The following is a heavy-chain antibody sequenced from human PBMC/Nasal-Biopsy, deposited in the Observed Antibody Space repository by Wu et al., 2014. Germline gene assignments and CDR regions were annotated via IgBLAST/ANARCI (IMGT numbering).Heavy chain of an antibody. CDR3: ARTTPPDYTYSMDV. CDR2: IDWDDTK. V-gene: IGHV2-70*04. CDR1: GFSLTTPGMR. J-gene: IGHJ6*01. Sequence: TVTCTFSGFSLTTPGMRVSWIRQPPGKALEWLARIDWDDTKFYSASLKTRLTISKDTSKNQVVLTMAHVDPVDTATYFCARTTPPDYTYSMDVWGPRDHGHRLL.